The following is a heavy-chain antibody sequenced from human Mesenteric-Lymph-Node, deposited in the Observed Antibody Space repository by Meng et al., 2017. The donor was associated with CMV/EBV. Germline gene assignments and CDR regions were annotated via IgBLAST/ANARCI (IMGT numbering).Heavy chain of an antibody. CDR3: VRGGRDGYNYVLDY. V-gene: IGHV1-46*01. CDR2: INHRGDST. Sequence: SGDTFTNFAFHWVRQVPGRGLEWMGLINHRGDSTSHAQKFQDRVTMTRDTSASTVYMELSSLRSEDTAMYYCVRGGRDGYNYVLDYWGQGTLVTVSS. D-gene: IGHD5-24*01. CDR1: GDTFTNFA. J-gene: IGHJ4*02.